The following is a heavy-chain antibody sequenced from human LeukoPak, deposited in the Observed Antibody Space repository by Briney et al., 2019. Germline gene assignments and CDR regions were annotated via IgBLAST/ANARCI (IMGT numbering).Heavy chain of an antibody. CDR2: INEDTSGK. Sequence: GGSLRLSCVFSGFTFSNYWMKWLRQAPGKGLEWVASINEDTSGKYSMDSVKDRVTISRDNAKNSLDLQINSLTVEDTAVYYCVRDDGDVWGKGTTVTVSS. V-gene: IGHV3-7*01. CDR3: VRDDGDV. J-gene: IGHJ6*04. CDR1: GFTFSNYW.